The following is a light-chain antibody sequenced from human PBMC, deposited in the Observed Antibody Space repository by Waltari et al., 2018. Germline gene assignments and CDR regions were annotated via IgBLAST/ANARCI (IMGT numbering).Light chain of an antibody. J-gene: IGKJ2*01. CDR2: DAS. V-gene: IGKV3-11*01. Sequence: APPSCRASQSVTNYLAWYQQKPGQAPRLLIYDASNRATGIPARFSGSGSGTDFTLTISSLEPEDFAVYYCQQRSNWPPFGQGTKLEIK. CDR1: QSVTNY. CDR3: QQRSNWPP.